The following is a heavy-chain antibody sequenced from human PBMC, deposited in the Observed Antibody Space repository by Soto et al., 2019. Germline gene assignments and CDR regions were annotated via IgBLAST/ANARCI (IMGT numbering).Heavy chain of an antibody. D-gene: IGHD2-15*01. V-gene: IGHV4-31*03. CDR1: GGSIGSGGDY. CDR2: IYYSGST. Sequence: PLETLCLTCSVSGGSIGSGGDYWSWIRQHPGKGLEWIGYIYYSGSTYYNPSLKSRVTISVDTSKNQFSLKLSSVTAADTAVYYCARKLNADYYYYYGMDVWGQGTTVTVSS. CDR3: ARKLNADYYYYYGMDV. J-gene: IGHJ6*02.